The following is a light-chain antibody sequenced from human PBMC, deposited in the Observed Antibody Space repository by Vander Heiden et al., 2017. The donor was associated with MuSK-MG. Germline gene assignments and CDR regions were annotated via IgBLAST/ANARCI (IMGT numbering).Light chain of an antibody. V-gene: IGLV1-40*01. CDR1: DSNIGAYYD. CDR2: DTN. J-gene: IGLJ3*02. CDR3: QCHDRSLSGWV. Sequence: LLTQPPSVSGAPGQRVTLSCSGSDSNIGAYYDVHWYHQAPEAAPRLSIYDTNKRPSGVPDRFLASRSGTSATLVITGLQASDEGDYDGQCHDRSLSGWVSGGGTQLTV.